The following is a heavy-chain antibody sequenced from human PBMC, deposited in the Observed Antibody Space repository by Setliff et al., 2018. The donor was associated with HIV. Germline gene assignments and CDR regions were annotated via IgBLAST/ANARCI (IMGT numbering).Heavy chain of an antibody. J-gene: IGHJ4*01. CDR2: INAGNGDT. V-gene: IGHV1-3*01. D-gene: IGHD3-10*01. CDR3: ARGALLAVFDFDH. Sequence: ASVKVSCKASGYTFTTYSLHWARQAPGQSLEWMGWINAGNGDTKYSQDLQGRITITRDTSANTAYMELSRLRSDDTAVYFCARGALLAVFDFDHWGHGTLVTVSS. CDR1: GYTFTTYS.